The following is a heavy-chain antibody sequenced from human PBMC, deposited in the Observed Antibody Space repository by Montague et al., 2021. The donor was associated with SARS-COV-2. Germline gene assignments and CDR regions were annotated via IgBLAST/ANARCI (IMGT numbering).Heavy chain of an antibody. J-gene: IGHJ6*02. CDR1: GGSISYGGYF. Sequence: TLSLTCTVSGGSISYGGYFWDWIRQHPGKGLEWIGYIDNSGTTXYNPSLKSRVSLSVDTSKNQFSLNLRSATAADTALYYCARDHGGIDVWGQGTTVIVSS. D-gene: IGHD3-16*01. CDR3: ARDHGGIDV. V-gene: IGHV4-31*03. CDR2: IDNSGTT.